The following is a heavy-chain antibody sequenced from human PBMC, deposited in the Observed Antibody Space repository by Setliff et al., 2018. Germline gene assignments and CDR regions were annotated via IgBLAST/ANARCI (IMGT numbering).Heavy chain of an antibody. Sequence: SETLSLTCAVYGGSFSGYYWSWIRQPPGKGLEWIGEINHSGSTNYNPSLKSRVTISVDTSKNQFSLKLSSVTADDTAVYYCAKGWWGPPESFDVWGQGTMVTVSS. V-gene: IGHV4-34*01. CDR3: AKGWWGPPESFDV. CDR1: GGSFSGYY. D-gene: IGHD2-15*01. CDR2: INHSGST. J-gene: IGHJ3*01.